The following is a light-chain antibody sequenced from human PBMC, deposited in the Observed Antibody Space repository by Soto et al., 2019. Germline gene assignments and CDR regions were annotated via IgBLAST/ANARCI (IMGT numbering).Light chain of an antibody. Sequence: QPVLTQSPSASASVRASVKITCTLSSGHSSYPIAWHQQQPDKGPRYLMKLNSDGSHSKGDGIPDRFSGSSSGAGRYLTISSLQSEDEADYYCQTWATGIRVFGGGTQLTVL. CDR2: LNSDGSH. CDR1: SGHSSYP. V-gene: IGLV4-69*01. J-gene: IGLJ2*01. CDR3: QTWATGIRV.